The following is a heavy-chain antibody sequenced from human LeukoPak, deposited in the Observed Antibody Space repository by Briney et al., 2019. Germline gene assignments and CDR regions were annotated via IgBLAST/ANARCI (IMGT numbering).Heavy chain of an antibody. CDR2: IYYSGST. V-gene: IGHV4-39*07. J-gene: IGHJ4*02. CDR1: DGSISSSSYY. Sequence: SETLSLTCTVSDGSISSSSYYWGWIRQPPGKGLEWIGNIYYSGSTYYNPSLKSRVTISVDTSKNEFSLTLRSVTAADTAVYYCARVGDSSGYSVLDSWGQGTLVTVSS. D-gene: IGHD3-22*01. CDR3: ARVGDSSGYSVLDS.